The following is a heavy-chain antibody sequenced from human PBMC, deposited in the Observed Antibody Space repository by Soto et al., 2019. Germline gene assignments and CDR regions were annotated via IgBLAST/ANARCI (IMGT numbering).Heavy chain of an antibody. Sequence: GGSLRLSCAGSGFSFSNAWMNWIRQAPGKGLEWVGRIKTKTDGGTIDYAAPVKGRFIISRDDSENTLYLQMNSLRAEDTAVYYCAKDQRIGVVPAAYYYYGMDVWGQGTTVTVSS. D-gene: IGHD2-2*01. CDR2: IKTKTDGGTI. J-gene: IGHJ6*02. V-gene: IGHV3-15*07. CDR3: AKDQRIGVVPAAYYYYGMDV. CDR1: GFSFSNAW.